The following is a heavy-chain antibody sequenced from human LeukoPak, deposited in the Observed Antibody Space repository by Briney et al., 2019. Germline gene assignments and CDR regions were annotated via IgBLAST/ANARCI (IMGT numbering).Heavy chain of an antibody. Sequence: PGGSLRLSCAASGFTFSDYYMSWIRQAPGKGLEWVAFIRYDGSNKYYADSLKGRFTISRDNAKNSLYLQMNSLRAEDTGVYYCASDYFDFWGQGTLVTVSS. CDR3: ASDYFDF. V-gene: IGHV3-33*08. CDR1: GFTFSDYY. J-gene: IGHJ4*02. CDR2: IRYDGSNK.